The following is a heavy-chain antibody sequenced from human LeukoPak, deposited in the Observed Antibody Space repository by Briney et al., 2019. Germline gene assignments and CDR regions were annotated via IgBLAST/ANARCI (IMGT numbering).Heavy chain of an antibody. Sequence: GGSLRLSCAASGFTVTHYAMHWVRQTPGKGLEWVAVILYDGTIQYYSDSVRGRLIVSRDNPKNTLYLQMNSLRAEDTAVYYCARDPRGPAGYDSPARDTFDYWGQGTLVTVSS. CDR2: ILYDGTIQ. CDR1: GFTVTHYA. V-gene: IGHV3-30*03. J-gene: IGHJ4*02. D-gene: IGHD3-22*01. CDR3: ARDPRGPAGYDSPARDTFDY.